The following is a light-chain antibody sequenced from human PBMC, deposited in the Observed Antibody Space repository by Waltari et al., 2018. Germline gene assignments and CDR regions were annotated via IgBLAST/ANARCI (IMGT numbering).Light chain of an antibody. CDR3: SSYTSSITVM. Sequence: QSALTQPASVSGSPGQSITISCTGTSSDVGAYDFVAWNQQHPGKAPKLMISDVSNRPSGVSNRCSGSKSGNTASLTISGLQAEDEADYYCSSYTSSITVMFGGGTKVTVL. V-gene: IGLV2-14*01. CDR1: SSDVGAYDF. J-gene: IGLJ3*02. CDR2: DVS.